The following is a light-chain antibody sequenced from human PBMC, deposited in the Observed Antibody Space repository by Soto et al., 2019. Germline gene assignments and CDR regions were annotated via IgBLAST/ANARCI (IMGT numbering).Light chain of an antibody. CDR2: TAS. Sequence: IQLTQSPSSLSASVGDTVTITCRASQGVSSSLAWYQQKPGRAPKLLISTASTLQSGVPSRFSGGGSGTDFTLNIISLQPVAFATYYCQQLTNSPLTFGGGTKVEIK. CDR1: QGVSSS. J-gene: IGKJ4*01. CDR3: QQLTNSPLT. V-gene: IGKV1-9*01.